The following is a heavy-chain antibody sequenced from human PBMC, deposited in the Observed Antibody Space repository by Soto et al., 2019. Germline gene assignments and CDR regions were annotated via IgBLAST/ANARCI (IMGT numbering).Heavy chain of an antibody. CDR3: ARDAPYTNSWFPSYCMDV. CDR1: GFTFGTYS. CDR2: IDSSVTTI. Sequence: EVQLVESGGDLVQQGGSLTLSCAASGFTFGTYSMTWVRQAPGKGLEWVAYIDSSVTTIYYADSVKGRFTISRDNAKNSLYLQMNRLRAEDTAVYYCARDAPYTNSWFPSYCMDVWGRGTTVTVSS. D-gene: IGHD6-13*01. J-gene: IGHJ6*03. V-gene: IGHV3-48*01.